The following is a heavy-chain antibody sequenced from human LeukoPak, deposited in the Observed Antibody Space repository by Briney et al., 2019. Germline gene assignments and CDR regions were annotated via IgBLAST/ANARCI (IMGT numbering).Heavy chain of an antibody. CDR1: GYSFTSYW. Sequence: GESLKISRKGSGYSFTSYWIGWVRQMPGKGLEWMGIIYPGDSETRYSPSFQGQVTISVDKSISTAYLQWSSLKASDTAMYYCARQRSYYVDYWGQGTLVTVSS. J-gene: IGHJ4*02. V-gene: IGHV5-51*01. D-gene: IGHD3-10*01. CDR2: IYPGDSET. CDR3: ARQRSYYVDY.